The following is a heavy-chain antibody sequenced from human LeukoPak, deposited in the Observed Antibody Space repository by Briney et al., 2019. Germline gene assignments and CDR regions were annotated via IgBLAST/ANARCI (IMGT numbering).Heavy chain of an antibody. Sequence: GGSLRLSCAASGFTFSSYDMHWVRQATGKGLEWVSAIGTAGDTYYPGSVKGRFTISRENAKNSLYLQMNSLRAEDTAVYYCARDISVVVPAATEDNYYYYGMDVWGQGTTVTVSS. CDR1: GFTFSSYD. CDR3: ARDISVVVPAATEDNYYYYGMDV. CDR2: IGTAGDT. V-gene: IGHV3-13*01. J-gene: IGHJ6*02. D-gene: IGHD2-2*01.